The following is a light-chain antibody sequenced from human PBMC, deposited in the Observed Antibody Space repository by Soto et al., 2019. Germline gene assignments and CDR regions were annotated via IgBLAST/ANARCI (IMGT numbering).Light chain of an antibody. CDR3: QQYNNWPLT. Sequence: EIVMTQSPATLSVSPGERATLSCRASQIISISSAWYQQKPGQTPRLLIYGASTRATGIPARFSGSGSGTEVTLTISSLQSEDFAIYYCQQYNNWPLTFGGGTKVEIK. CDR1: QIISIS. CDR2: GAS. J-gene: IGKJ4*01. V-gene: IGKV3-15*01.